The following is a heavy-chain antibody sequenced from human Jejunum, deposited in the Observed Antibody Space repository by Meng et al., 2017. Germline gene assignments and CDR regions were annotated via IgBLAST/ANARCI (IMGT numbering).Heavy chain of an antibody. V-gene: IGHV1-2*07. CDR2: INPNNGDT. Sequence: ASVNVSCKASGYSFTDYYYHWVRQAPGQGLEWMGWINPNNGDTYYAHRFQGSVTMTRDTSISTAYMELSRLTSDDTAVYYCARRNFRVVVDESRGNNYFAPWGQGTLVTVSS. J-gene: IGHJ5*02. CDR3: ARRNFRVVVDESRGNNYFAP. CDR1: GYSFTDYY. D-gene: IGHD2-15*01.